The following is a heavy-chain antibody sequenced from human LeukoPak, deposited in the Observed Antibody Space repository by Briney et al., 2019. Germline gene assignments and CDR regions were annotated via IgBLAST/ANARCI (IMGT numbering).Heavy chain of an antibody. V-gene: IGHV3-23*01. Sequence: PGGSLRLSCAAPGFTFSSNAGGRVRQAPGKGLEWVSAISGSGGSTYYADSVKGRFTISRDNSKNTLYLQMNSLRAEDTAVYYCAKGGGQVTTGSFDYWGQGTLVTVSS. J-gene: IGHJ4*02. CDR3: AKGGGQVTTGSFDY. CDR1: GFTFSSNA. CDR2: ISGSGGST. D-gene: IGHD4-17*01.